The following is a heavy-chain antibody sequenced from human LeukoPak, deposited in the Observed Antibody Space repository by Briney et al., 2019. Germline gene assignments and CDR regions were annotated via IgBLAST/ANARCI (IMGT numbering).Heavy chain of an antibody. D-gene: IGHD3-10*01. V-gene: IGHV3-23*01. CDR1: GFTFSNHG. CDR2: ISPSGDIT. Sequence: GGTLRLSCAASGFTFSNHGMNWVRQAPGKGLELVSGISPSGDITYYADYMKGRFTISRDNSKNTLYLEVISLTAEDTAVYYCAKDDAWLRFGEWSQGTLVTVSS. J-gene: IGHJ4*02. CDR3: AKDDAWLRFGE.